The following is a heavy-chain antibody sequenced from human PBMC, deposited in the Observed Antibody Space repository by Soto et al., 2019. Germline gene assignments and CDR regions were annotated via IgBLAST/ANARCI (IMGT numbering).Heavy chain of an antibody. CDR2: IWYDGSNK. V-gene: IGHV3-33*01. CDR3: ARDLMVRGYYYYYYGMDV. D-gene: IGHD2-8*01. CDR1: GFTFSSYG. Sequence: PGGSLRLSCAASGFTFSSYGMHWVRQAPGKGLEWVAVIWYDGSNKYYADSVKGRFTISRDNSKNTLYLQMNSLRAEDTAVYYCARDLMVRGYYYYYYGMDVWGQGTTVTVSS. J-gene: IGHJ6*02.